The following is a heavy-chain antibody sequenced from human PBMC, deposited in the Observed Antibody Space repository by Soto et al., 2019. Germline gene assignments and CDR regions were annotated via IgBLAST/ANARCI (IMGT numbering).Heavy chain of an antibody. D-gene: IGHD6-6*01. CDR3: ARHGAGAPARQRETKSYDYYGMDV. CDR2: IYPGDSDT. J-gene: IGHJ6*02. Sequence: PGESLKISCKGSGSSFTSYWLGWVRQMPGKGLEWMGIIYPGDSDTRYSPSFQGQVTISADKSISTAYLQWSSLKASDTAMYYCARHGAGAPARQRETKSYDYYGMDVWGQGTTVTVSS. V-gene: IGHV5-51*01. CDR1: GSSFTSYW.